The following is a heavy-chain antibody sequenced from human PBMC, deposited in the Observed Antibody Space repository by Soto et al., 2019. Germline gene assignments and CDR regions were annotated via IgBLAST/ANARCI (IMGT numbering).Heavy chain of an antibody. J-gene: IGHJ6*02. D-gene: IGHD5-18*01. CDR2: INPTVGST. CDR3: AREVNTVIMPGYTEYYAGLDV. V-gene: IGHV1-46*01. Sequence: QVQLVQSGAEVKKPGASVKVSCKASGYVFSSSFVHWVRQAPGQGLEWMAMINPTVGSTSYAHNFEGRIAANRGTSTATVYLDLSSVRSAEADIYYCAREVNTVIMPGYTEYYAGLDVWGQGTTVIVSS. CDR1: GYVFSSSF.